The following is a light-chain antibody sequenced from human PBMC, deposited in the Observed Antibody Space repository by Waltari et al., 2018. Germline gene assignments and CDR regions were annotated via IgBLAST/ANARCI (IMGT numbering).Light chain of an antibody. Sequence: QSALTQPRSVSGSPGQWGTISCTGISSDFFVFWYQEHPGKAPKVVIYDVSKRPSGVPERFSGSKSGSKASLTISGLQDEDEADYYCCSYVRGYIYDFGSGTKVTVL. CDR1: SSDFF. J-gene: IGLJ1*01. CDR3: CSYVRGYIYD. V-gene: IGLV2-11*01. CDR2: DVS.